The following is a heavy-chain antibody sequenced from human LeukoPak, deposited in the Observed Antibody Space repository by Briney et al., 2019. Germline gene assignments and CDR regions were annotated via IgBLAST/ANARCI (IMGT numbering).Heavy chain of an antibody. J-gene: IGHJ4*02. Sequence: GGSLRLSCAASGFTFSSYGMSWVRQAPGKGLDWVSAVSGSGGTTNYADSVTGRFTISRDNSKNTLYLQMNSLRAEDTAIYYCAKDLESFDYWGQGTLVTVSS. V-gene: IGHV3-23*01. CDR2: VSGSGGTT. CDR1: GFTFSSYG. CDR3: AKDLESFDY.